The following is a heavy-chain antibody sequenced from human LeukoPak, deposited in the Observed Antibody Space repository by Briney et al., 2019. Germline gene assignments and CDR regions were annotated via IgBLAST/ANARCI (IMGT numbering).Heavy chain of an antibody. CDR3: ARDRGLVKARYDFDY. D-gene: IGHD6-19*01. CDR2: IWYDGSNK. J-gene: IGHJ4*01. Sequence: GGSLRLSCAASGFTFSSYGMHWVRQAPGKGLEWVAVIWYDGSNKYYADSVKGRFTISRDNSKNTLYLQMNSLRAEDTAVYYCARDRGLVKARYDFDYWGQGTLVTVSS. V-gene: IGHV3-33*01. CDR1: GFTFSSYG.